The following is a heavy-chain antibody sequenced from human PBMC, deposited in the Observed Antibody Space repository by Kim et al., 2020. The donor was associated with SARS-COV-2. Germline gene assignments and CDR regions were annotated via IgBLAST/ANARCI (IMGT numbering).Heavy chain of an antibody. CDR2: INPDMDGT. D-gene: IGHD6-6*01. CDR1: GYTFSVHH. V-gene: IGHV1-2*06. CDR3: AREGLFERSLDP. J-gene: IGHJ5*02. Sequence: ASVKISCKASGYTFSVHHIHWVRQAPGQGLEWMGRINPDMDGTNYAEKFQGRVFMTRDTAITTVYMELRSLRFDDTAVYYCAREGLFERSLDPSGQGTLV.